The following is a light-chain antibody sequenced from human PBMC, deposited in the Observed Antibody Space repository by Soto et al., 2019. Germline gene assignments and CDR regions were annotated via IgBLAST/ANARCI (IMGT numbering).Light chain of an antibody. CDR1: SSEVGGFNY. Sequence: QSVLTQPASVSGSPGQSITISCTGTSSEVGGFNYVSWYQQHPGKAPKLLIFDVYSRPSGISNRFSGSKSGNTASLTISGLQAEDEADYYCSSYTTSSSYVFGAGTKSPS. J-gene: IGLJ1*01. CDR2: DVY. CDR3: SSYTTSSSYV. V-gene: IGLV2-14*01.